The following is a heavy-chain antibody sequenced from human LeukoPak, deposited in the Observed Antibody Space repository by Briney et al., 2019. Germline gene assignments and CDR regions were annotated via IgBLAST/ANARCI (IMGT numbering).Heavy chain of an antibody. D-gene: IGHD1-26*01. J-gene: IGHJ4*02. Sequence: SETLSLTCTVSGGSISSYYWSWIRQPPGKGLEWIGYIYYSGSTNYNPSLKSRVTISVDTSKNQFSLKLSSVTAADTAVYYCARVPSGSYSFDYWGQGTLVTVSS. V-gene: IGHV4-59*01. CDR2: IYYSGST. CDR3: ARVPSGSYSFDY. CDR1: GGSISSYY.